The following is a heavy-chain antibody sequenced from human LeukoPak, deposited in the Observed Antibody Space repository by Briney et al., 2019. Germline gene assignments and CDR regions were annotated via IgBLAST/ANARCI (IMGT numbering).Heavy chain of an antibody. J-gene: IGHJ6*02. Sequence: ASVKVSCKASGYTFTSYDINWVRQATGQGLEWMGWMNPNSGNTGYAQKFQGRVTMTRSTSISTAYMELSSLRSEDTAVYYCARGQYDFWSGYLTYYYGMDVWGQGTTVTVSS. V-gene: IGHV1-8*01. CDR3: ARGQYDFWSGYLTYYYGMDV. CDR2: MNPNSGNT. D-gene: IGHD3-3*01. CDR1: GYTFTSYD.